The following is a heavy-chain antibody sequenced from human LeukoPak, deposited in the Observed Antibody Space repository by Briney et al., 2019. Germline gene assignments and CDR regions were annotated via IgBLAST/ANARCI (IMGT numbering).Heavy chain of an antibody. CDR1: GFTFSSYG. V-gene: IGHV3-33*01. Sequence: GGSLRLSCAASGFTFSSYGMYWVRQAPGKGLEWVAVIWYDGSNKYYADSVKGRFTISRDNSKNTLYLQMNSLRAEDTAVYYCARDKFAGCSGGSCYSRIRNSFDPWGQGTLVTVSS. J-gene: IGHJ5*02. CDR3: ARDKFAGCSGGSCYSRIRNSFDP. D-gene: IGHD2-15*01. CDR2: IWYDGSNK.